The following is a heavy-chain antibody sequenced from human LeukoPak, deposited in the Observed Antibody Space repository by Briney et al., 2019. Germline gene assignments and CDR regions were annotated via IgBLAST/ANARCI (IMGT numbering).Heavy chain of an antibody. J-gene: IGHJ6*02. CDR1: GYTFSTYW. CDR3: ASDSPYYGMDV. Sequence: GGPLRLSCAASGYTFSTYWMHWVRQAPGKGLLWVSRTNGDGSVTVYADSVKGRFTISRDNAKNTLYLQMSSLRAEDTAVYHCASDSPYYGMDVWGQGTTVTVSS. CDR2: TNGDGSVT. V-gene: IGHV3-74*01.